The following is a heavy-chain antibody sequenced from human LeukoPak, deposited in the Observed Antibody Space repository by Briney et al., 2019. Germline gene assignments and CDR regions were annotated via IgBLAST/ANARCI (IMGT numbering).Heavy chain of an antibody. J-gene: IGHJ4*02. CDR3: ARALPFTVTTSFDY. CDR2: INHSGST. D-gene: IGHD4-17*01. CDR1: GGSFSGCY. V-gene: IGHV4-34*01. Sequence: SSETLSLTCAVYGGSFSGCYWSWIRQPPGKGLEWIGEINHSGSTNYNPSLKSRVTISVDTSKNQFSLKLSSVTAADTAVYYCARALPFTVTTSFDYWGQGTLVTVSS.